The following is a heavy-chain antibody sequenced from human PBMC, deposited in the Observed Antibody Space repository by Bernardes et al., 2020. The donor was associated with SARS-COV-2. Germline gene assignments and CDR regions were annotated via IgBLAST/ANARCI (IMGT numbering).Heavy chain of an antibody. CDR2: IYYSGST. CDR3: ARDQGTYYDFWSGYFYGMDV. Sequence: SETLSLTCTVSGGSISSYYWSWIRQPPGKGLEWIGYIYYSGSTNYNPSLKSRVTISVDTSKNQFSLKLSSVTAADTAVYYCARDQGTYYDFWSGYFYGMDVWGQGTTVTVSS. CDR1: GGSISSYY. D-gene: IGHD3-3*01. V-gene: IGHV4-59*01. J-gene: IGHJ6*02.